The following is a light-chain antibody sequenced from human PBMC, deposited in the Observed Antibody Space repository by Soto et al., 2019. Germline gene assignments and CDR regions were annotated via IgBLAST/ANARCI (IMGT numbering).Light chain of an antibody. CDR3: LLSDSGVWV. CDR2: DTS. CDR1: TGAVTSGHY. J-gene: IGLJ3*02. Sequence: QAVVTQEPSLTVSPGGTVTLTCGSNTGAVTSGHYPYGVQQKPGQAPRTLIYDTSNKHSWTPARLSGSLLGGKAALTLSGEQHEDEADYCCLLSDSGVWVFGGGTKLTVL. V-gene: IGLV7-46*01.